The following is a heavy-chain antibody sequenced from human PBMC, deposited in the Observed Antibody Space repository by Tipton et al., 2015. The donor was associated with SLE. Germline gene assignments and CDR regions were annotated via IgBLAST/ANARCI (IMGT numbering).Heavy chain of an antibody. J-gene: IGHJ5*02. V-gene: IGHV4-39*07. CDR1: GGSISNSSFY. Sequence: TLSLTCTVSGGSISNSSFYWGWIRQPPGKGLEWIGSMYYIGNTYDNPSLKSRATISLDTSKNQLSLKLSSVTAADTAVYFCARDPYDSTWRNGWFDPWGQGTLVTVSS. D-gene: IGHD6-13*01. CDR2: MYYIGNT. CDR3: ARDPYDSTWRNGWFDP.